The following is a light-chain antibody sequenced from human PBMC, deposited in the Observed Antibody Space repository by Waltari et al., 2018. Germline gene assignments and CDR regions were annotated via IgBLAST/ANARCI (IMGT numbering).Light chain of an antibody. CDR1: QSLLHSNGNNY. CDR3: MQALQTPLT. Sequence: IVMTQSPLSLPVTAAEPASISCRSSQSLLHSNGNNYFEWYLQKPGQSPQLLFYLGSHRAAGVPDRCSGSGSGTDFTLKISRVEDEDVGVYYCMQALQTPLTFGGGTKVEIK. CDR2: LGS. J-gene: IGKJ4*01. V-gene: IGKV2-28*01.